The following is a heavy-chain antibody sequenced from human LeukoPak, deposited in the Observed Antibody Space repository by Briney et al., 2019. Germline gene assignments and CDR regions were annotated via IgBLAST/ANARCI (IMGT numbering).Heavy chain of an antibody. D-gene: IGHD2-15*01. CDR1: GYTFTSYY. CDR2: INPNSGGT. Sequence: ASVKVSCKASGYTFTSYYMHWVRQAPGQGLEWMGWINPNSGGTNYAQKFQGRVTMTRDTSISTAYMELSRLRSDDTAVYYCARVSGSGGSVNYYYYMDVWGKGTTVTISS. V-gene: IGHV1-2*02. J-gene: IGHJ6*03. CDR3: ARVSGSGGSVNYYYYMDV.